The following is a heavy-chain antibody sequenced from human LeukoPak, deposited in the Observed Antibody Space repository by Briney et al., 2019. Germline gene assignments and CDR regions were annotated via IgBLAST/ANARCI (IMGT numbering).Heavy chain of an antibody. V-gene: IGHV1-69*13. Sequence: SVKVSCKASGGTFSSYAISWVRQAPGQGLEWMGGIIPIFGTAIYAQKFQGRVTITADESTSTAYMELSSLRSEDTAVYYCARDRPRRYDFWSGYPYYYYYYGMDVWGQGTTVTVSS. CDR3: ARDRPRRYDFWSGYPYYYYYYGMDV. CDR1: GGTFSSYA. CDR2: IIPIFGTA. J-gene: IGHJ6*02. D-gene: IGHD3-3*01.